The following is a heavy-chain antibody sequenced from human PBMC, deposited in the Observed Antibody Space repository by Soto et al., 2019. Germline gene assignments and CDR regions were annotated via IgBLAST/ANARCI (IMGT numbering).Heavy chain of an antibody. CDR1: GFTFSSYG. J-gene: IGHJ4*02. CDR3: AKVARATVFNYFDY. Sequence: QVPLVESGGGVVQPGRSLRLSCAASGFTFSSYGMHWVRQAPGKGLEWVAVISYDGSNKYYADSVKGRFTISRDNSKNTLYLQMNSLRAEDTAVYYCAKVARATVFNYFDYWGQGTLVTVSS. CDR2: ISYDGSNK. D-gene: IGHD4-17*01. V-gene: IGHV3-30*18.